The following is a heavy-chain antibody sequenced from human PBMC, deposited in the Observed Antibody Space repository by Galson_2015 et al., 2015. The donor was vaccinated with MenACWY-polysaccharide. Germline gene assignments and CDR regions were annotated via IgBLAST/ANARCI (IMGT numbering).Heavy chain of an antibody. D-gene: IGHD4-17*01. Sequence: SLRLSCAASGFTFDDYAMHWVRQAPGKGLEWVAVISYDGSDKYYADSVKGRITISRDNSKDTLYLQINSLRVEDTALYYCVKSDRDYDDSYNWFDPWGQGTLVTVSS. V-gene: IGHV3-30*18. CDR1: GFTFDDYA. J-gene: IGHJ5*02. CDR3: VKSDRDYDDSYNWFDP. CDR2: ISYDGSDK.